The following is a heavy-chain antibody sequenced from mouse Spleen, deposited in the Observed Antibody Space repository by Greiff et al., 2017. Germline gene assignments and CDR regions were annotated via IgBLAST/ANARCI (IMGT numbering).Heavy chain of an antibody. J-gene: IGHJ3*01. CDR2: IYPRSGNT. CDR3: ARICMITGAWFAY. Sequence: QVQLKESGAELARPGASVKLSCKASGYTFTSYGISWVKQRTGQGLEWIGEIYPRSGNTYYNEKFKGKATLTADKSSSTAYMELRSLTSEDSAVYFCARICMITGAWFAYWGQGTLVTVSA. V-gene: IGHV1-81*01. CDR1: GYTFTSYG. D-gene: IGHD2-4*01.